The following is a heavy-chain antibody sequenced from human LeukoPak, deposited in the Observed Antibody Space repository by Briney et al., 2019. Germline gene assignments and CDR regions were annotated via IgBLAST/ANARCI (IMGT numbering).Heavy chain of an antibody. V-gene: IGHV3-21*01. CDR1: GFTFSSYS. J-gene: IGHJ4*02. Sequence: GGSLRLSCAASGFTFSSYSMNWVRQAPGKGLEWVSSISSSSSYIYYADSVKGRFTISRDKAKNSLYLQMNSLRAEDTGVYYCARGNDNVSTFDYWGQGTLVTVSS. D-gene: IGHD3-3*02. CDR2: ISSSSSYI. CDR3: ARGNDNVSTFDY.